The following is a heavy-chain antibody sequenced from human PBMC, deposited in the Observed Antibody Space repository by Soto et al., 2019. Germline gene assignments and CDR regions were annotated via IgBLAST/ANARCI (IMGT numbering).Heavy chain of an antibody. J-gene: IGHJ4*02. V-gene: IGHV4-4*07. CDR3: ARDIGSYAYGEGY. Sequence: PSETLSLTCSVSGGSINSYWWSWIRQPAGKGLEWIGRVYSSGTTDYNPALNSRATLSVETYKNQFSLKLSSVTAADTAVYYCARDIGSYAYGEGYWGQGIQVTVSS. CDR1: GGSINSYW. D-gene: IGHD3-10*01. CDR2: VYSSGTT.